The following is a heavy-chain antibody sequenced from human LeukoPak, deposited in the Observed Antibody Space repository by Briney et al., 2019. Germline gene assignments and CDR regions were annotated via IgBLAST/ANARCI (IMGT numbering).Heavy chain of an antibody. CDR2: MYHSGNT. J-gene: IGHJ4*02. V-gene: IGHV4-30-2*01. Sequence: SETLSLTCAVSGGLISSGGYCWSWIRQPPGKGLECIGYMYHSGNTYYNPSLKSRITISIDRSMNQFSLKLSSVTAADTAVYYCARSYDIWTSAPAYWGQGTLVTVSS. CDR3: ARSYDIWTSAPAY. D-gene: IGHD3-9*01. CDR1: GGLISSGGYC.